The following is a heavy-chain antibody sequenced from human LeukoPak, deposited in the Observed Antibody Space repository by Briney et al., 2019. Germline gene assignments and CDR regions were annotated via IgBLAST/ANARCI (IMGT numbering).Heavy chain of an antibody. Sequence: SVKVSCKASGGTFSSYAISWVRQAPGQGLEWMGRIIPIFGTANYAQKFQGRVTITTDESTSTAYMELSSLRSEDTAVYYCARGETTVTPYYYYYMDVWGKGATVTVSS. V-gene: IGHV1-69*05. CDR1: GGTFSSYA. CDR3: ARGETTVTPYYYYYMDV. D-gene: IGHD4-17*01. CDR2: IIPIFGTA. J-gene: IGHJ6*03.